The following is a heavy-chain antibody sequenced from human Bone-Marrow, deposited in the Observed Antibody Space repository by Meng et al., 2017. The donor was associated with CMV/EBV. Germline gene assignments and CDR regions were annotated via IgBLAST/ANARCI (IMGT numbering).Heavy chain of an antibody. CDR3: ARVSGYDFWSGYLAYYYYGMDV. CDR1: GGSISSSSYY. D-gene: IGHD3-3*01. J-gene: IGHJ6*02. Sequence: GSLRLSCTVSGGSISSSSYYWDWIRQPPGKGLEWIGSISYSGSTYYNPSLMSRVTISLDTSKNQFSLKLSSVTAADTAVYYCARVSGYDFWSGYLAYYYYGMDVWGQGTTVTVSS. V-gene: IGHV4-39*07. CDR2: ISYSGST.